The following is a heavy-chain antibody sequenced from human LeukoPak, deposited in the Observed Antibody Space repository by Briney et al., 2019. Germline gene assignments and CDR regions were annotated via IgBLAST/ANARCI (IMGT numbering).Heavy chain of an antibody. Sequence: TGTLSLTCAVSGGSISSSNWWRWVRQPPGKGLEWIGEIYHSGSTNYNPSLKSRVTISVDKSKNQFSLKLSSVTAADTAVYYCARGPSRYDFWSGHNQAFDIWGQGTMVTVS. CDR1: GGSISSSNW. J-gene: IGHJ3*02. V-gene: IGHV4-4*02. CDR3: ARGPSRYDFWSGHNQAFDI. CDR2: IYHSGST. D-gene: IGHD3-3*01.